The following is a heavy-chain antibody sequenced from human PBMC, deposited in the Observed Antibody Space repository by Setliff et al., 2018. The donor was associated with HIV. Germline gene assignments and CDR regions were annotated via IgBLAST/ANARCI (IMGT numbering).Heavy chain of an antibody. CDR2: IFYTGST. J-gene: IGHJ4*02. D-gene: IGHD3-9*01. CDR3: ARATESSYDRLTAFWFFDS. V-gene: IGHV4-39*07. Sequence: PSETLSLTCSVSGGSISSSTYYWGWIRQPPGKGLEWIGDIFYTGSTYYNPSLKSRVAISVDTSKNQLSLKVASVTAADTALYFCARATESSYDRLTAFWFFDSWGQGTPVTVSS. CDR1: GGSISSSTYY.